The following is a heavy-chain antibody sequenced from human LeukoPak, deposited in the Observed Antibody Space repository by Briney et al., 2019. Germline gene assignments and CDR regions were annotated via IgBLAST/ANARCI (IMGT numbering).Heavy chain of an antibody. J-gene: IGHJ4*02. Sequence: PGGSLRLSCAVSEFTFSHFAMHWVRPTPGKGLEWVAVVSSHGNDGYYADSVKGRFTISRDNSKNTLYLQIDSLRAEETAIYYCTRDAYNFNDFDYWGQGTLVTVSS. CDR3: TRDAYNFNDFDY. CDR1: EFTFSHFA. CDR2: VSSHGNDG. V-gene: IGHV3-30*01. D-gene: IGHD5-24*01.